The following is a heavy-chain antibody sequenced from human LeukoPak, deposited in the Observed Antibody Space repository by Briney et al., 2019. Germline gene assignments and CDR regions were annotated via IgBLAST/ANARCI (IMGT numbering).Heavy chain of an antibody. CDR2: INPSDGST. J-gene: IGHJ5*02. CDR3: AVTWNADRTFAP. D-gene: IGHD1-1*01. V-gene: IGHV1-46*01. Sequence: GASVKVSCKASGYTFTSHYMHWVRQAPGQGLEWMGIINPSDGSTNYAQRFQGRVTISVDTSKNQFSLKLTSVTAADTAVYYCAVTWNADRTFAPWGQGILVTVS. CDR1: GYTFTSHY.